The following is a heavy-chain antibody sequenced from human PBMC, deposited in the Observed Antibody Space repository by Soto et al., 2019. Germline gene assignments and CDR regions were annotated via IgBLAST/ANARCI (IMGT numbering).Heavy chain of an antibody. CDR3: ARGLYYYDSSGYYSP. J-gene: IGHJ5*02. V-gene: IGHV3-21*01. D-gene: IGHD3-22*01. CDR2: ISSSSSYI. Sequence: EVQLVESGGGLVKPGGSLRLSCAASGFTFSSYSMNWVRQAPGKGLEWVSSISSSSSYIYYADSVKGRFTISRDNAKNSLYLQMTGRRAEDTAVYSCARGLYYYDSSGYYSPWGQGTLVTVSS. CDR1: GFTFSSYS.